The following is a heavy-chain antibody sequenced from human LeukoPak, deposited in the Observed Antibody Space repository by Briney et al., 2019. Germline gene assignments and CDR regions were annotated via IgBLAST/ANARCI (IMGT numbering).Heavy chain of an antibody. CDR3: AKDRDRWLLYFDY. J-gene: IGHJ4*02. D-gene: IGHD2-15*01. CDR1: GFTFSSYG. Sequence: GRSLRLSCAASGFTFSSYGMHWVRQAPGKGLEWVAVISYDGSNKYYADSVKGRFTISRDNSKNTLYLQMNSLRAEDTAAYYCAKDRDRWLLYFDYWGQGTLVTVSS. V-gene: IGHV3-30*18. CDR2: ISYDGSNK.